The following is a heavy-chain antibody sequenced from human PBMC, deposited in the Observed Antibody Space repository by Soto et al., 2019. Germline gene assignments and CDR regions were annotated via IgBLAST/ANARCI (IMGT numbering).Heavy chain of an antibody. J-gene: IGHJ5*02. Sequence: SETLSLTCTVSGGSISSGGHYWSWLRQHPGKGLEWIGYIYYSGSTYYNPSLKSRVTISVDTSKNQFSLKLSSVTAADTAVYYCARGDYYFGSSASYFVDSDSWRQGLLVYV. CDR3: ARGDYYFGSSASYFVDSDS. CDR1: GGSISSGGHY. CDR2: IYYSGST. V-gene: IGHV4-31*03. D-gene: IGHD3-22*01.